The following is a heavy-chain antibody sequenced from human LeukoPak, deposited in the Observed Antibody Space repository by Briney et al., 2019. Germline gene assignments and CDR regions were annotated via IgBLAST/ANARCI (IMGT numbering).Heavy chain of an antibody. Sequence: GGSLRLSCAASGFTFSSYAMHWVRQAPGKGLEWVAVISYDGSNKYYADSVKGRFTISRDNSKNTLYLQMNSLRAEDTAVYYCARANLVARYYYYYYMDVWGKGTTVTISS. D-gene: IGHD2-8*02. V-gene: IGHV3-30*04. CDR3: ARANLVARYYYYYYMDV. J-gene: IGHJ6*03. CDR1: GFTFSSYA. CDR2: ISYDGSNK.